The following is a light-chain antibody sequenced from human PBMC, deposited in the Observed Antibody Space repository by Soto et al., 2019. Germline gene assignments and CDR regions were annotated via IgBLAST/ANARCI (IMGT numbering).Light chain of an antibody. J-gene: IGKJ5*01. Sequence: EIVLTQSPATLSLSPGERATLSCRASQSVSSYLAWYQQKPGQAPRLLIYDASSRATGIPARFSGSGSGTDFTLTISSLEPEDFAVYYCQQYGSSPSITFGQGTRLEIK. CDR3: QQYGSSPSIT. CDR2: DAS. CDR1: QSVSSY. V-gene: IGKV3-11*01.